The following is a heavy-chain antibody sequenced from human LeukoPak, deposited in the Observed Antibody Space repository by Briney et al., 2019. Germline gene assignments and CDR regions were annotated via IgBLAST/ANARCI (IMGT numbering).Heavy chain of an antibody. V-gene: IGHV4-59*12. D-gene: IGHD5-18*01. J-gene: IGHJ4*02. CDR2: IYYSGST. CDR3: ARPRGYSYYFDY. CDR1: GGSISSYY. Sequence: PSETLSLTCTVSGGSISSYYWSWIRQPPGKGLEWIGYIYYSGSTNHNPSLKSRVTISVDTSKNQFSLKLSSVTAADTAVYYCARPRGYSYYFDYWGQGTLVTVSS.